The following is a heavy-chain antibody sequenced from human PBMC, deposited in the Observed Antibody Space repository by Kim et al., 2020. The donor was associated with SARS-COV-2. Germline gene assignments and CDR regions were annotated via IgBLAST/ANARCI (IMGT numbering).Heavy chain of an antibody. CDR1: GGTFSSYA. J-gene: IGHJ4*02. CDR2: IIPILGIA. CDR3: ARSAYYYDSSGYHFDY. Sequence: SVKVSCKASGGTFSSYAISWVRQAPGQGLEWMGRIIPILGIANYAQKFKGRVTITADKSTSTAYMELSSLRSEDTAVYYCARSAYYYDSSGYHFDYWGQGTLVTVSS. V-gene: IGHV1-69*04. D-gene: IGHD3-22*01.